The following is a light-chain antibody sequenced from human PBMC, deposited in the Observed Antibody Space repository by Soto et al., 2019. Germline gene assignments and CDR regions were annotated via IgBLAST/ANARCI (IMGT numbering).Light chain of an antibody. CDR2: DVS. CDR3: GSYAGSPTYV. CDR1: SSDVGGYNY. Sequence: QSVLTQPRSVSGSPGQSVTISCTGTSSDVGGYNYVSWYQQYPGKAPKLMISDVSKRPSGVPDRFSGSKSGNTASLTISGLQAEDEADYYCGSYAGSPTYVFGTGTKLTVL. J-gene: IGLJ1*01. V-gene: IGLV2-11*01.